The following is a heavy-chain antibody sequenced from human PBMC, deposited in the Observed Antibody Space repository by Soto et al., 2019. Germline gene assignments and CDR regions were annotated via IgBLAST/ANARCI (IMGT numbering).Heavy chain of an antibody. J-gene: IGHJ5*02. Sequence: GGGLWVSCLESGFTLGHFLVNWVRQAPGKGLEWVSHIGPDGTDIVYADSVKGRFIISRDNARNTVYLQMNSLEAEDTAVYYCAKLPWEVAPSWGQGTLVTVSS. CDR1: GFTLGHFL. V-gene: IGHV3-74*03. CDR2: IGPDGTDI. CDR3: AKLPWEVAPS. D-gene: IGHD1-26*01.